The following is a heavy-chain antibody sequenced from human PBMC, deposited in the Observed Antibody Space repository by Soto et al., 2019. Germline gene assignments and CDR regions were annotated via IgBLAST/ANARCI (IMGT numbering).Heavy chain of an antibody. Sequence: QVQLVQSGAEVKKPGSSVKVSCKASGGTFSSYAISWVRQAPGQGLEWMGGIIPIFGTANYAQKFQGRVTITADEYTSTAYMELSSLRSEDTAVYYCARESPSTTVTSWAFDIWGQGTMVTVSS. J-gene: IGHJ3*02. CDR1: GGTFSSYA. D-gene: IGHD4-17*01. CDR3: ARESPSTTVTSWAFDI. CDR2: IIPIFGTA. V-gene: IGHV1-69*01.